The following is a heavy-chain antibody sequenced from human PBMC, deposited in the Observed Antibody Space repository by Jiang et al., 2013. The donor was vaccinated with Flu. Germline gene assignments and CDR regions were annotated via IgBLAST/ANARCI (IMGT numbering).Heavy chain of an antibody. CDR3: ARIDPQAAAGDLFDY. J-gene: IGHJ4*02. Sequence: SGYTFTSYAMNWVRQAPGQGLEWMGWINTNTGNPTYAQGFTGRFVFSLDTSVSTAYLQISSLEAEDTAVYYCARIDPQAAAGDLFDYWGQGTLVTVSS. CDR2: INTNTGNP. D-gene: IGHD6-13*01. CDR1: GYTFTSYA. V-gene: IGHV7-4-1*02.